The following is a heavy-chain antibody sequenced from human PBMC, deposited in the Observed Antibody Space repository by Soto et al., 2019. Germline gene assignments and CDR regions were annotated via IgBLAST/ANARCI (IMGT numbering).Heavy chain of an antibody. Sequence: QVQLQESGPGLVKPSQTLSLTCTVSGDSITTGGFYWNWIRQRPDRGLEWIGYVDSGGSNLYLPSLKRRITITVDTSKYQFCVNLRSVTAADTAVYDCAREPPRSWTGYRCLYYFGRWGQGTLVTVSS. CDR1: GDSITTGGFY. CDR3: AREPPRSWTGYRCLYYFGR. V-gene: IGHV4-31*03. J-gene: IGHJ4*02. CDR2: VDSGGSN. D-gene: IGHD3-3*01.